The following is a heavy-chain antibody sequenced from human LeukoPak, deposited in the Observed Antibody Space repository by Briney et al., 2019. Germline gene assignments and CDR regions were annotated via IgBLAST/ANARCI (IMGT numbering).Heavy chain of an antibody. V-gene: IGHV4-61*02. CDR3: ARTHSSGWSGSYWYFDL. Sequence: PSQTLSLTCTVSGGSISSGSYYWSWIRQPAGKGLEWIGRIYTSGSTNYNPSLKSRVTISVDTPKNQFSLKLSSVTAADTAVYYCARTHSSGWSGSYWYFDLWGRGTLVTVSS. J-gene: IGHJ2*01. CDR2: IYTSGST. CDR1: GGSISSGSYY. D-gene: IGHD6-19*01.